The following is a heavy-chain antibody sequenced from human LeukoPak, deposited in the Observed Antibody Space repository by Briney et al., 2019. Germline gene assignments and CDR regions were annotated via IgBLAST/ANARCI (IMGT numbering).Heavy chain of an antibody. J-gene: IGHJ4*02. V-gene: IGHV1-69*05. CDR2: IIPIFGTA. CDR3: ARERIFYGSGNYGLAGLFHY. Sequence: PSGKVSCKASGGTFSSYAISWVRQAPGQGLEWMGGIIPIFGTANYAQKFQGRVTITTDESTSTAYMELSSLRSEDTPVYYCARERIFYGSGNYGLAGLFHYWAQGTLVTVSS. CDR1: GGTFSSYA. D-gene: IGHD3-10*01.